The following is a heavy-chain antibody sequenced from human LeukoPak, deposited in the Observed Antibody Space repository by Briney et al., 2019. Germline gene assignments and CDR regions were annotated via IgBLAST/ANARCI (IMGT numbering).Heavy chain of an antibody. CDR2: INPNSGGT. Sequence: ASVKVSCKASGYTFTGYYIHWVRQAPGQGLEWMGRINPNSGGTNYAQKFQGRVTMTRDTSISTAYMELSRLRSDDTAVYYCARVRSPIAVAGTRFDYWGQGTLVTVSS. V-gene: IGHV1-2*06. CDR3: ARVRSPIAVAGTRFDY. D-gene: IGHD6-19*01. CDR1: GYTFTGYY. J-gene: IGHJ4*02.